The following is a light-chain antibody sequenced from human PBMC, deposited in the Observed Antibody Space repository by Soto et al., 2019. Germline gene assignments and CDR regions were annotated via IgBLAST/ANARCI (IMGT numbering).Light chain of an antibody. Sequence: ALTQPASVSGSPGQSITISCTGTSSDVGGYNYVSWYQQHPGKAPKIIIYEVTNRPSGVSNRFSGSKSGNTASLTISGLQAEDDADYYCSSFTSRFTFNYIFGTGTKVTVL. CDR3: SSFTSRFTFNYI. CDR1: SSDVGGYNY. J-gene: IGLJ1*01. V-gene: IGLV2-14*01. CDR2: EVT.